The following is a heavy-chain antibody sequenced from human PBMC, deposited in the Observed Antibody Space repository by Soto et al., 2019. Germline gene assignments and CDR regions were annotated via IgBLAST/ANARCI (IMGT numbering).Heavy chain of an antibody. D-gene: IGHD2-15*01. CDR2: ISYIGGT. CDR3: ARARCAGSCYMLDS. J-gene: IGHJ4*02. V-gene: IGHV4-59*11. Sequence: PSETLSLTCTVSSGSISSHYWSWIRQPPGKGLEWIGYISYIGGTNYNPSLRSRVTISVDTSKNQFSLKLSSVTAADTAVYYCARARCAGSCYMLDSWGQGTLVTVSS. CDR1: SGSISSHY.